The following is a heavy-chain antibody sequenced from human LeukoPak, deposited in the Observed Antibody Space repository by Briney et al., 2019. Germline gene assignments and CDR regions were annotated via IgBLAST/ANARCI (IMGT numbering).Heavy chain of an antibody. CDR3: ARGPRYYYDSSGYDN. V-gene: IGHV1-8*01. D-gene: IGHD3-22*01. Sequence: ASVKVPCKASGYTFTSYDINWVRQATGQGLEWMGWMDPNSGNTGYAQKFQGRVTMTRNTSISTAYMELSSLRSEDTAVYYCARGPRYYYDSSGYDNWGQGTLVTVSS. CDR1: GYTFTSYD. J-gene: IGHJ4*02. CDR2: MDPNSGNT.